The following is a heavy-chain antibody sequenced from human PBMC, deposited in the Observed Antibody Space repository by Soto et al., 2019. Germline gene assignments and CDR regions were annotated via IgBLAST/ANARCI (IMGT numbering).Heavy chain of an antibody. CDR3: ARDPLGGNPYFDY. J-gene: IGHJ4*02. D-gene: IGHD3-16*01. CDR1: GGSISSGGYY. V-gene: IGHV4-31*03. CDR2: IYYSGST. Sequence: TLSLTCTVSGGSISSGGYYWSWIREHPGKGLEWIGYIYYSGSTYYNPSLKSRVTISVDTSKNQFSLKLSSVTAADTAVYYCARDPLGGNPYFDYWGQGTLVTVSS.